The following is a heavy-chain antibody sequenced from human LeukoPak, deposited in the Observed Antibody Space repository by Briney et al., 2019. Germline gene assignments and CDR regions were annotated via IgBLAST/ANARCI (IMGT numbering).Heavy chain of an antibody. CDR3: ASPLKRWLQLPEVY. J-gene: IGHJ4*02. V-gene: IGHV1-69*05. CDR2: IIPIFGTA. D-gene: IGHD5-24*01. CDR1: GGTFSSYA. Sequence: SVKVSCKASGGTFSSYAISWVRQAPGQGLEWMRGIIPIFGTANYAQKFQGRVTITTDESTSTAYMELSSLRSEDTAVYCCASPLKRWLQLPEVYWGQGTLVTVSS.